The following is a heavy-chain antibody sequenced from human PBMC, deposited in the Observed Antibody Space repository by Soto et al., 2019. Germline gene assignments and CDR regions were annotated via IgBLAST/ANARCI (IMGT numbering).Heavy chain of an antibody. D-gene: IGHD6-19*01. Sequence: QIPLVQSGAEVKKPGASVRFSCKTSGYTYRIYAITWVRHAPGRGLEWMGCISTYKHETRYAQRFQGRLSMATDTSTSTAYSELRSLTSDTTAVYYCARDPSNNSGEKVYLDYWGHGTLVTVSS. V-gene: IGHV1-18*01. CDR2: ISTYKHET. CDR1: GYTYRIYA. CDR3: ARDPSNNSGEKVYLDY. J-gene: IGHJ4*01.